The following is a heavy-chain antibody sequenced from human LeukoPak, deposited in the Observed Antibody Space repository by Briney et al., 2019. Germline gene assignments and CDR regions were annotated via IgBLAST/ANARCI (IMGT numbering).Heavy chain of an antibody. D-gene: IGHD3-22*01. CDR1: GFTFSSYW. J-gene: IGHJ4*02. Sequence: PGGSLRLSCAASGFTFSSYWMNWARQAPGKGLEWVASINHNGNVNYYVDSVKGRFTISRDNAKNSLYLQMNSLRAEDTAVYYCAREGSYYDSSGYYSSFDYWGQGTLVTVSS. V-gene: IGHV3-7*03. CDR3: AREGSYYDSSGYYSSFDY. CDR2: INHNGNVN.